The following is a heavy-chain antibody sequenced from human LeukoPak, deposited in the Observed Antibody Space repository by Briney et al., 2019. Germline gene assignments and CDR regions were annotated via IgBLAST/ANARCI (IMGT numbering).Heavy chain of an antibody. CDR1: GFTVSSNY. CDR3: ARDRIAVAGTYYYGMDV. V-gene: IGHV3-53*01. D-gene: IGHD6-19*01. CDR2: IYSGGST. Sequence: PGGSLRLSCAASGFTVSSNYMSWVRQAPGKGLEWVSVIYSGGSTYYADSVKGRFTISRDNSKNTLYLQMNSLRAEDTAVYYCARDRIAVAGTYYYGMDVWGQGTTVTVSS. J-gene: IGHJ6*02.